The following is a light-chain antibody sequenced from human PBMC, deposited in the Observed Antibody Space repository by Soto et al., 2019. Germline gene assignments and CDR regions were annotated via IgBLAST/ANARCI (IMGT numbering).Light chain of an antibody. CDR1: SSDVGGYHY. Sequence: QSALTQPPSASGSPGQSVTISCTGTSSDVGGYHYVSWYQHHPGKAPKLRIYEVSKRPSGVPDRFSGSKSGNTASLTVSGLQAEDEADYYCSSYAGYNTLIFGGGTKLTVL. V-gene: IGLV2-8*01. CDR3: SSYAGYNTLI. J-gene: IGLJ2*01. CDR2: EVS.